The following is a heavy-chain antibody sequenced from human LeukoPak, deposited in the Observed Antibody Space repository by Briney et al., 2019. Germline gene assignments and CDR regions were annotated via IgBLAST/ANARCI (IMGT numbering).Heavy chain of an antibody. Sequence: ASVKVSCKASGYTFTSYGISWVRPAPGQGLEWMGWINPNSGGTNYAQKFQGRVTMTRNTSISTAYMELSSLRSEDTAVYYCARGRDSSSWYDDYWGQGTLVTVSS. CDR2: INPNSGGT. J-gene: IGHJ4*02. CDR3: ARGRDSSSWYDDY. D-gene: IGHD6-13*01. CDR1: GYTFTSYG. V-gene: IGHV1-8*02.